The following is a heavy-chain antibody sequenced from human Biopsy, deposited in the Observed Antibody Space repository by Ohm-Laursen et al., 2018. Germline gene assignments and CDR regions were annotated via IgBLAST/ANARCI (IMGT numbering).Heavy chain of an antibody. D-gene: IGHD2/OR15-2a*01. CDR2: ISNSGST. V-gene: IGHV4-59*07. CDR1: GDSISSDY. Sequence: SDTLSLTCTVSGDSISSDYWSWIRQPPRKGLEWMGYISNSGSTNYNPSLRGRVTISVDTSKNQFSLRLNSVTAADTAVYYCARATNSTGWPYYYFYGMDVWGQGTTVTVSS. J-gene: IGHJ6*02. CDR3: ARATNSTGWPYYYFYGMDV.